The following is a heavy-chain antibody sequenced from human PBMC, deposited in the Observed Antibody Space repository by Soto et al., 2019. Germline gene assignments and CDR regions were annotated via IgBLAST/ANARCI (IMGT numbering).Heavy chain of an antibody. CDR3: ARFPDTYYYDSSGYPDAFDI. CDR1: GYSFTSYW. J-gene: IGHJ3*02. D-gene: IGHD3-22*01. CDR2: IDPSDSHT. V-gene: IGHV5-10-1*01. Sequence: GESLKISCKGSGYSFTSYWISWVRQMPGKGLEWMGRIDPSDSHTNYSPSFQGHVTISADKSISTAYLQWSSLKASDTAMYYCARFPDTYYYDSSGYPDAFDIWGQGTMVTVSS.